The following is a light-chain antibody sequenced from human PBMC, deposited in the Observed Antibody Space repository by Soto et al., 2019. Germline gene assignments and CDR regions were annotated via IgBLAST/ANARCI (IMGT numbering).Light chain of an antibody. V-gene: IGKV3-11*01. CDR3: QQRNIWPPVT. J-gene: IGKJ5*01. CDR1: QSVGSN. CDR2: DAS. Sequence: EILMTQSPATLSVSPGERVTLSCRARQSVGSNLAWYQQTPGQAPRLLIYDASNRANGIPARFSGSGSGADFTLTISSLEPEDFAVYYCQQRNIWPPVTFGQGTRLEIK.